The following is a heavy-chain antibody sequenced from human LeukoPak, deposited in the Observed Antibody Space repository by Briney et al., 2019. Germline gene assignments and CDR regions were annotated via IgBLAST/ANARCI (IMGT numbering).Heavy chain of an antibody. CDR2: IIPIFGTA. Sequence: SVKVSCKASGGTFSSYAISWVRQAPGQGLEWMGGIIPIFGTANYAQKFQGRVTITADESTSTAYMELSSLRSEDTAVYYCARDRTSYSGYDFYYYGMDVWGQGTTVTVSS. CDR1: GGTFSSYA. CDR3: ARDRTSYSGYDFYYYGMDV. V-gene: IGHV1-69*13. D-gene: IGHD5-12*01. J-gene: IGHJ6*02.